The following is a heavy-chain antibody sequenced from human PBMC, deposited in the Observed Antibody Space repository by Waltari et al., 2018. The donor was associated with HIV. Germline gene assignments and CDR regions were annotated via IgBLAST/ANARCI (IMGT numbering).Heavy chain of an antibody. CDR2: IKHIGRT. J-gene: IGHJ4*02. CDR1: GGSFSGYY. Sequence: QVQLQQWGAGLLKPSETLSLTCAVYGGSFSGYYWSWIRQPPGKGLEWIGEIKHIGRTNDNPSLKVRVTISVDTSKNQFSLKLGSVTAADTAVYYCARGNKVVIRYFDYWGQGTLVTVSS. D-gene: IGHD3-22*01. V-gene: IGHV4-34*01. CDR3: ARGNKVVIRYFDY.